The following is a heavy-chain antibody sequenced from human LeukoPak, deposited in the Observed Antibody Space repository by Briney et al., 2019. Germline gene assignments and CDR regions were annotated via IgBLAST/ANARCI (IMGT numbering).Heavy chain of an antibody. D-gene: IGHD1-26*01. CDR1: GFTFSNYE. CDR2: ISSSGSYI. J-gene: IGHJ4*02. V-gene: IGHV3-21*05. Sequence: GGSLRLSCAASGFTFSNYEMHWVRQAPGKGLEWVSYISSSGSYIYYADSVKGRFTISRDNAKNSLYLQMNSLRAEDTAVYYCARYTSNVVGKRHYFDYWGQGTLVTVSS. CDR3: ARYTSNVVGKRHYFDY.